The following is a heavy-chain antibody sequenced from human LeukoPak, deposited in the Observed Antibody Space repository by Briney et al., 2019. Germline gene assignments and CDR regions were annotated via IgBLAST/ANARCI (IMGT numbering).Heavy chain of an antibody. CDR3: ASQPPEWLPGGYFDY. CDR1: GGSISSGSYY. D-gene: IGHD6-19*01. J-gene: IGHJ4*02. Sequence: PSETLSLTCTVSGGSISSGSYYWGWIRQPPGKGLEWIGSIYYSGNTYYNPSLKSRVIISIDTSRNELSLKLSSVTAADTAVYYCASQPPEWLPGGYFDYWGQGTLVTVS. CDR2: IYYSGNT. V-gene: IGHV4-39*01.